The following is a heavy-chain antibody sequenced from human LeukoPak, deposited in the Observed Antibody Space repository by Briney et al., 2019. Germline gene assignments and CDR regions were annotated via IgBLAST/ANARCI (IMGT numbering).Heavy chain of an antibody. D-gene: IGHD2-21*02. CDR3: AKVGLVTAILEPFDY. CDR1: GFTFSSYS. J-gene: IGHJ4*02. CDR2: ISSSSSTI. Sequence: GGSLRLSCAASGFTFSSYSMNWVRQAPGKGLEWVSYISSSSSTIYYADSVKGRFTISRDNSKNTLYLQMNSLRAEDTAVYYCAKVGLVTAILEPFDYWGQGTLVTVSS. V-gene: IGHV3-48*01.